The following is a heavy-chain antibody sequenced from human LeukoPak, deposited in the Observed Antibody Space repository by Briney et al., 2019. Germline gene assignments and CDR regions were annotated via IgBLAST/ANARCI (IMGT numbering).Heavy chain of an antibody. V-gene: IGHV3-23*01. CDR3: AEEGENYAFDI. CDR1: GFTFSDYT. Sequence: PGGSLRLSCAASGFTFSDYTMNWVRQAPGKGLEWVSVISGGGGSTYYADSVKGRFTISRDNSKNTLFLQMNSLRAEDTAIYYCAEEGENYAFDIWGQGTMVTVSS. J-gene: IGHJ3*02. CDR2: ISGGGGST. D-gene: IGHD2-21*01.